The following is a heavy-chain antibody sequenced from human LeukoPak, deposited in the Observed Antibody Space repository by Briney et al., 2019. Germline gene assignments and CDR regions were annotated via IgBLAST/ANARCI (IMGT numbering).Heavy chain of an antibody. V-gene: IGHV3-23*01. J-gene: IGHJ4*02. D-gene: IGHD6-19*01. Sequence: PGGSLRLSCAASGFTFSSYAMSWVRQAPGKGLEWVSAISGSGGSTYYADSVKGRFTISRDNSEKTVYLQMNSLTVEDTAVYYCAKDIDWLAFEDWGQGTLVTVSS. CDR2: ISGSGGST. CDR3: AKDIDWLAFED. CDR1: GFTFSSYA.